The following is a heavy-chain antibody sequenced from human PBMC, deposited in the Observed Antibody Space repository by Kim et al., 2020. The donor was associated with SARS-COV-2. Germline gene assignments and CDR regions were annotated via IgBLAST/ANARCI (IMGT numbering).Heavy chain of an antibody. J-gene: IGHJ6*02. CDR2: IYYSGST. Sequence: SETLSLTCTVSGGSISSYYWSWIRQPPGKGLEWIGYIYYSGSTNYNPSLKSRVTISVDTSKNQLALKLSSVTAADTAVYYCARGLRTYIAVAAYGMDVWGQGTTVTVSS. CDR1: GGSISSYY. V-gene: IGHV4-59*01. D-gene: IGHD6-19*01. CDR3: ARGLRTYIAVAAYGMDV.